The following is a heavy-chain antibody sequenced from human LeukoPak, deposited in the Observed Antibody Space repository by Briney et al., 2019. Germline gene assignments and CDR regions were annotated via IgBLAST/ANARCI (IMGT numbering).Heavy chain of an antibody. CDR1: GGSFSGYY. D-gene: IGHD2-15*01. CDR3: ARVVGRAFDI. CDR2: INHSGST. Sequence: PSETLSLTCAVYGGSFSGYYWSWIRQPPGKGLEWIGEINHSGSTNYNPSLKSRVTISVDTSKNQFSLKLSSVIAADTAVYYCARVVGRAFDIWGQGTMVTVSS. V-gene: IGHV4-34*01. J-gene: IGHJ3*02.